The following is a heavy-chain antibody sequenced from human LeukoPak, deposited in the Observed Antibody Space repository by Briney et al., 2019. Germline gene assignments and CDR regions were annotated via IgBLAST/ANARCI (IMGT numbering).Heavy chain of an antibody. Sequence: PSETLSLTCTVSGDSISNHNYFWRWIRQTPGTGLEWIANIHYIGSTYYNPSLKSRVTISLDKSKNQFSLKVNSVTAADTAVYYCAKTVPYSSGWRATFDHWGQGTLVTVSS. V-gene: IGHV4-39*01. CDR3: AKTVPYSSGWRATFDH. D-gene: IGHD6-19*01. CDR1: GDSISNHNYF. CDR2: IHYIGST. J-gene: IGHJ4*02.